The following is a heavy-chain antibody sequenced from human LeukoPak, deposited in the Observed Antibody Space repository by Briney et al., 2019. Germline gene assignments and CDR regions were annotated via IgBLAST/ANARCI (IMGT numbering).Heavy chain of an antibody. J-gene: IGHJ4*02. Sequence: GGSLRLSCAASGFTFNTFNMNWVRQAPGKGLEWVSSITSGGDYIYYADSEKGRFTTSRDNAKNSLSLQLNSLRVEDTAVYYCARGHYDVLAASYKWTPDYWGQGTLVTVSS. CDR2: ITSGGDYI. V-gene: IGHV3-21*01. D-gene: IGHD3-9*01. CDR1: GFTFNTFN. CDR3: ARGHYDVLAASYKWTPDY.